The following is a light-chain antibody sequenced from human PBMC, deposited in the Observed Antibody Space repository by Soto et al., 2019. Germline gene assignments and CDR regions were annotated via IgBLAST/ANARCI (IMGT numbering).Light chain of an antibody. J-gene: IGKJ5*01. CDR2: DAS. CDR1: QSVSRY. Sequence: EIVSAPSPSTQSLTPRVRATLSSGASQSVSRYLAWYQQKPGQAPRLLIYDASNRATGIPARFSGSGSGTDFTLTISRLEPEDFAVYYCQQRSNWPIPVGQGTRLEIK. CDR3: QQRSNWPIP. V-gene: IGKV3-11*01.